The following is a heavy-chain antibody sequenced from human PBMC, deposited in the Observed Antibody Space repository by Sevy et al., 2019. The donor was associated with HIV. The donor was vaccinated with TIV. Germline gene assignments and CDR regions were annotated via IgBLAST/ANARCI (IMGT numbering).Heavy chain of an antibody. V-gene: IGHV1-24*01. CDR1: GYTLTKLS. D-gene: IGHD5-12*01. J-gene: IGHJ3*02. CDR3: ATQKYVGYDYESLDI. CDR2: FDPEDGET. Sequence: ASVKVSCKVSGYTLTKLSMHWVRQAPGKGLEWMGGFDPEDGETIYAQKFQGRVTMTGDTSTDTAYMEVSSLRSEDTAVYYCATQKYVGYDYESLDIWGQGTMVTVSS.